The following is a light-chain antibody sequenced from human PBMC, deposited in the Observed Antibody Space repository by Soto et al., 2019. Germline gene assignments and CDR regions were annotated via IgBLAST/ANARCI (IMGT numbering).Light chain of an antibody. CDR3: QQGHNWPLT. J-gene: IGKJ2*01. Sequence: EIVMTQSPATLSLSPGERAALSCRASQSITSELAWYQQKPGQPPRLLIYGASTRATCVPARFTGSESGSEFTLTISGLQSEDFAVYYCQQGHNWPLTFGQGTRLEI. CDR2: GAS. CDR1: QSITSE. V-gene: IGKV3-15*01.